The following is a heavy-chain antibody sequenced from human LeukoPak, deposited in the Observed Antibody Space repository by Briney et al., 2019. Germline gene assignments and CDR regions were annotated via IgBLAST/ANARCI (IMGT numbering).Heavy chain of an antibody. CDR1: GFTFSSYS. J-gene: IGHJ3*02. Sequence: GGSLRLSCAASGFTFSSYSMNWVRQAPGKGLEWVSSISSSSSYIYYADSVKGRFTISRDNAKNSLYLQMNSLRAEGTAVYYCARVPPLSIVGATTPDAFDIWGQGTMVTVSS. CDR2: ISSSSSYI. CDR3: ARVPPLSIVGATTPDAFDI. D-gene: IGHD1-26*01. V-gene: IGHV3-21*01.